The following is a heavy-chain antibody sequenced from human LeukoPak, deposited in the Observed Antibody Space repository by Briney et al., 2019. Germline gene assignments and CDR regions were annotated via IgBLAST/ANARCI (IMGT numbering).Heavy chain of an antibody. J-gene: IGHJ4*02. V-gene: IGHV3-23*01. CDR1: GFTFSTYA. Sequence: GGSLRLSCAASGFTFSTYAMGWVRQAPGKGLEWGSAISAGGGSTYYPDSVRGRFTISRDNSKNTLYLQMTSLKAEDTAVYYCARGRSGAIDFDYWGQGTLVTVSS. D-gene: IGHD1-26*01. CDR3: ARGRSGAIDFDY. CDR2: ISAGGGST.